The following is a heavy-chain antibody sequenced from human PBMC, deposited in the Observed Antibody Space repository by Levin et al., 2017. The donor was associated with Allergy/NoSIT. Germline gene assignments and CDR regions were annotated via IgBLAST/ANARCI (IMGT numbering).Heavy chain of an antibody. D-gene: IGHD2-15*01. CDR3: ARRDGSCSGGSCYRFDY. V-gene: IGHV4-39*01. J-gene: IGHJ4*02. Sequence: SETLSLTCTVSGGSIRSSIYYWGWIRQPPGKGLEWIGGIYQSGNTHYSPSLKSRVSISVDTPKKQFSLKLSSVTAADTAVYYCARRDGSCSGGSCYRFDYWGQGTLVTVSS. CDR2: IYQSGNT. CDR1: GGSIRSSIYY.